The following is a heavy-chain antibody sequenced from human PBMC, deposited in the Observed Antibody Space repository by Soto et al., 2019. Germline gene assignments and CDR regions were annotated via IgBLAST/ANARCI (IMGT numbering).Heavy chain of an antibody. J-gene: IGHJ6*02. Sequence: LCGGSISSGGYYWSWIRQHPGKGLEWIGYIYYSGSTYYNPSHKSRVTISVDTSKNQFSLKLSSVTAADTAVYYCARGGRRSPAMDVWGQGTTVTVSS. CDR2: IYYSGST. CDR1: GGSISSGGYY. CDR3: ARGGRRSPAMDV. V-gene: IGHV4-31*02.